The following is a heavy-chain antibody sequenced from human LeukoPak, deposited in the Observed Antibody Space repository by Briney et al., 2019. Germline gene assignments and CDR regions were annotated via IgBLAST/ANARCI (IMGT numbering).Heavy chain of an antibody. D-gene: IGHD5-18*01. CDR1: GVSISSYY. CDR2: IYYSGST. CDR3: ARAPTAMVKWQLDY. V-gene: IGHV4-59*01. J-gene: IGHJ4*02. Sequence: SETLSLTCTVSGVSISSYYWSWIRQPPGKGLEWIGFIYYSGSTNYNPSLKSRVTISVDTSKNQFSLKLSSVTAADTAVYYCARAPTAMVKWQLDYWGQGTLVTVSS.